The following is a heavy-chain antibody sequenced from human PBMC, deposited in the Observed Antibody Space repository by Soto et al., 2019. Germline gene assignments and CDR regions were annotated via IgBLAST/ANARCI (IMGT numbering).Heavy chain of an antibody. CDR1: GFTFTSYA. V-gene: IGHV3-30*15. J-gene: IGHJ4*02. D-gene: IGHD3-16*02. CDR2: ISYDGINE. Sequence: QVQLVESGGSVVQPGRSLRLSCEASGFTFTSYAMHWVRQAPGKGLEWVAVISYDGINEYYADSVKGRFTISRDNSKNTRFLQMSSLRVEDTAVYFCARDRLRLGELSLIGYFACWGQGTLVTVSS. CDR3: ARDRLRLGELSLIGYFAC.